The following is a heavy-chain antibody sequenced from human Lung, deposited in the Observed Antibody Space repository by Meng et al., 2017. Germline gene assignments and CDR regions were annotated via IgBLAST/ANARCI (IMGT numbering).Heavy chain of an antibody. V-gene: IGHV3-23*01. CDR2: ISGSGGST. CDR1: GFNFSSYA. CDR3: VRRIEYSSSSGY. D-gene: IGHD6-6*01. Sequence: EVQLLESGGGLVQPGGSPRLSCVASGFNFSSYAMTWVRQAPGKGLEWVSSISGSGGSTYYADSVRGRSTISRDNSKNTVYLQMNSLRAEDTAIYYCVRRIEYSSSSGYWGQGTLVTVSS. J-gene: IGHJ4*02.